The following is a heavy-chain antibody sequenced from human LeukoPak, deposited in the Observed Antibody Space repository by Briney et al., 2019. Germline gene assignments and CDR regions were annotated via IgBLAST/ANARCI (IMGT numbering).Heavy chain of an antibody. D-gene: IGHD1-26*01. J-gene: IGHJ4*02. Sequence: PGGSLRLSCVASGFTFKNYVMNWGRQAPGKGLEWLATIYGSGVSISYADSVKGRFTISRDNSNNTLYLQMNSLRAEDTAMYYCAKDLGWELPAEAYWGQGILVTVSS. CDR3: AKDLGWELPAEAY. V-gene: IGHV3-23*01. CDR2: IYGSGVSI. CDR1: GFTFKNYV.